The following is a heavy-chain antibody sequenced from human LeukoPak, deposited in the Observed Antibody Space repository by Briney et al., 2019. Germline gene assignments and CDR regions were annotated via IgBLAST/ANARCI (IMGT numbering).Heavy chain of an antibody. Sequence: ASVKVSCKASGYTFTSYGISWVRQDPGQGLEWMGVISAYNGNTNYAQKLQGRVTMTADTSTSTAYMELRSLSSDDTAVYYCARTRAYYDSSGPVDYWGQGTLVTVSS. J-gene: IGHJ4*02. CDR1: GYTFTSYG. CDR2: ISAYNGNT. D-gene: IGHD3-22*01. CDR3: ARTRAYYDSSGPVDY. V-gene: IGHV1-18*01.